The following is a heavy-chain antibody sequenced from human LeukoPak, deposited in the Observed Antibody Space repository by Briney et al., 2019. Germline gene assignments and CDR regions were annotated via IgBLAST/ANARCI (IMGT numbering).Heavy chain of an antibody. J-gene: IGHJ4*02. D-gene: IGHD2-2*01. V-gene: IGHV3-21*01. Sequence: PGGSLRLSCAASGFTFSSYSMNWVLQAPGKGLEWVSSISSSSSYIYYADSVKGRFTFSRDNSKNTLYLQMNSLRVEDTAVYYCAKDFGYCSSTSCPRGSYFDYWGQGTLVSVSS. CDR1: GFTFSSYS. CDR3: AKDFGYCSSTSCPRGSYFDY. CDR2: ISSSSSYI.